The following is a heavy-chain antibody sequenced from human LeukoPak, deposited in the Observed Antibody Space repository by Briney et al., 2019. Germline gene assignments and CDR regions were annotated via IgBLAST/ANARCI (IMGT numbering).Heavy chain of an antibody. D-gene: IGHD5-18*01. J-gene: IGHJ3*02. Sequence: SETLSLTCTVSGGSISSGSYYWNWIRQPAGKGLEWIGRIYTSGSTNYNPSLKSRVTISVDTSKNQFSLKLSSVTAADTAVYYCARSGYRYGADASEIWGQGTMVTVSS. V-gene: IGHV4-61*02. CDR1: GGSISSGSYY. CDR2: IYTSGST. CDR3: ARSGYRYGADASEI.